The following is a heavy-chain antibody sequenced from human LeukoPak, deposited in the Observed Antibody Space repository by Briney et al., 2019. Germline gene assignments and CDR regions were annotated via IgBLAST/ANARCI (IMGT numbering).Heavy chain of an antibody. CDR2: ISANNGNT. CDR1: GYTFTNYG. V-gene: IGHV1-18*01. Sequence: ASVKVSCKASGYTFTNYGINWVRQAPGQGLEWMGWISANNGNTNYAQKVQGRVTMTTDTSTSTAYMELRSLRSDDTAVYYCAKDSYNSNALHYWGQGTLVTVSS. CDR3: AKDSYNSNALHY. D-gene: IGHD5-24*01. J-gene: IGHJ4*02.